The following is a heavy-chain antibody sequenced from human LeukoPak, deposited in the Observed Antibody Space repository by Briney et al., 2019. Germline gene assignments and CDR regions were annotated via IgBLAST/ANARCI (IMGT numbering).Heavy chain of an antibody. Sequence: PSETLSLTCTVSGGSISYYYWSWIRQPPGKGLEWIGSIYYSGSTNYNPSLKSRVTISVDTSKNQFSLKLSSVTAADTAVHYCARTAYSSSWLIDYWGQGTLVTVSS. D-gene: IGHD6-13*01. CDR1: GGSISYYY. V-gene: IGHV4-59*08. CDR2: IYYSGST. CDR3: ARTAYSSSWLIDY. J-gene: IGHJ4*02.